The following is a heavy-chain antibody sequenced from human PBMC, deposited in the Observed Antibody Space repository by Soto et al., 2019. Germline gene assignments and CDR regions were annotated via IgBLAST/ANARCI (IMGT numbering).Heavy chain of an antibody. CDR2: TYYRSEWYN. Sequence: SQTLSLTCAISGDSVSRDSAAWNWIRQSPSRGLEWLGRTYYRSEWYNDYAVSMKSRIVITPDTSKNQFSLQLNSVTPEDTAVYFCARDYYYGMDVWGQGTTVTVSS. J-gene: IGHJ6*02. CDR1: GDSVSRDSAA. CDR3: ARDYYYGMDV. V-gene: IGHV6-1*01.